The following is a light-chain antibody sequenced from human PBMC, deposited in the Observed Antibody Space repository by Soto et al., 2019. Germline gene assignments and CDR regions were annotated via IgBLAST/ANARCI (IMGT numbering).Light chain of an antibody. CDR1: GDSLVANF. Sequence: NFMLTQPHSVSESPGKTVTISCTGSGDSLVANFVQWYQLRPGGAPTTLIYEDTQRPSGVPDRFSGSIDSSSNSASLIISGLRPEDEAYYYCQSYVLTWVFGGGTKVTVL. J-gene: IGLJ3*02. CDR2: EDT. V-gene: IGLV6-57*02. CDR3: QSYVLTWV.